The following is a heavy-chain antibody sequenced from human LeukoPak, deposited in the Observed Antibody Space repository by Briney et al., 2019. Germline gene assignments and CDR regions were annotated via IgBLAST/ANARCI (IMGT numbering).Heavy chain of an antibody. CDR2: IYHSGST. D-gene: IGHD2-2*01. CDR1: GGSISSGGYY. Sequence: SETLSLTCTVSGGSISSGGYYWSWIRQPPGKGLEWIGYIYHSGSTYYNPSLKSRVTISVDRSKNQFSLKLSSVTAADTAVYYCARAERVVPAEVYFDYWGQGTLVTVSS. CDR3: ARAERVVPAEVYFDY. J-gene: IGHJ4*02. V-gene: IGHV4-30-2*01.